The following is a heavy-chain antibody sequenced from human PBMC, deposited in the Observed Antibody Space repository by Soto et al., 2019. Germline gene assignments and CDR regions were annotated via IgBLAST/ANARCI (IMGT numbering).Heavy chain of an antibody. CDR3: VFCVSGTTLLSYSYSGMDV. Sequence: PGESLKISCKGSGYSFTSYWISWVRQMPGKGLEWMGRIDPSDSYTNYSPSFQGHVTISADKSISTAYLQWSSLKASDTAMFFCVFCVSGTTLLSYSYSGMDVWGKGTRVTVPS. J-gene: IGHJ6*04. CDR2: IDPSDSYT. CDR1: GYSFTSYW. V-gene: IGHV5-10-1*01. D-gene: IGHD1-1*01.